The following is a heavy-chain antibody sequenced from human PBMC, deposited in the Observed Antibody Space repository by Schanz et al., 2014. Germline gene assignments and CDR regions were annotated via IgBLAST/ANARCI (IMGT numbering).Heavy chain of an antibody. CDR1: GFTFSSYS. V-gene: IGHV3-23*04. CDR3: AKLSSSGRLAGYFDY. CDR2: ISHSGGSK. J-gene: IGHJ4*02. D-gene: IGHD6-19*01. Sequence: EVQLVESGGGLVKPGGSLRLSCAASGFTFSSYSMNWVRQAPGKGLEWVSSISHSGGSKYYADSVKGRFTISRDNSKNTLYLQMNSLRAEDTAIYYCAKLSSSGRLAGYFDYWGQGALVTVSS.